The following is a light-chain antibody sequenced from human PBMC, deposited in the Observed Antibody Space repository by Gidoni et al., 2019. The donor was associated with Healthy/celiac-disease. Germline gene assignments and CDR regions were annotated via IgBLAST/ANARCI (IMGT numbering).Light chain of an antibody. CDR1: SSDVGGYND. CDR2: DVS. CDR3: SSYTSSSTPCV. Sequence: QSALPQPASVSGSPGQSITISCTGTSSDVGGYNDFSWYQQHPGKAPKLMIYDVSNRPSGVSNRFSGSKSGNTASLTISGLQAEDEADYYCSSYTSSSTPCVFGTGTKVTVL. J-gene: IGLJ1*01. V-gene: IGLV2-14*01.